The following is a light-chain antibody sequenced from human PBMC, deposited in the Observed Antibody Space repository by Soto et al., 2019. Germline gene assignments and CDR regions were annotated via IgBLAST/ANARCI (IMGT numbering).Light chain of an antibody. CDR3: HQYHTWPIT. CDR1: QGVSRK. CDR2: GAS. Sequence: DIVMTQSPATLSVAPGERVTFSCRASQGVSRKLAWYQHKPGQAPRLLISGASTGATGIPARFSGSGSGTEFTLTISSLHSEVCAIYYCHQYHTWPITFGGGTKVEIK. V-gene: IGKV3-15*01. J-gene: IGKJ4*01.